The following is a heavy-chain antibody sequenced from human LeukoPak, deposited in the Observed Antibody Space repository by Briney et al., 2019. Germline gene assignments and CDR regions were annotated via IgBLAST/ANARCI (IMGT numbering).Heavy chain of an antibody. J-gene: IGHJ6*03. CDR3: ARGPGYCSSASCSPTGYMDI. D-gene: IGHD2-2*03. Sequence: GGSLRLSCAASGFTFSDYYMSWIRQAPGKGLEWVSYISSSGSTIYYADSVKGRFTISRDNAKNSLYLQMNSLRAEDTAVYYCARGPGYCSSASCSPTGYMDIWGKGTTVTVSS. V-gene: IGHV3-11*04. CDR1: GFTFSDYY. CDR2: ISSSGSTI.